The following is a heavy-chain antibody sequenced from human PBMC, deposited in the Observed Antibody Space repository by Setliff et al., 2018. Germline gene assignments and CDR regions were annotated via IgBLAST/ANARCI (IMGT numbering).Heavy chain of an antibody. CDR2: IAPHSYI. D-gene: IGHD3-3*01. CDR1: GFFFSDYE. Sequence: GESLKISCVASGFFFSDYEMNWVRQAPGQGLEWIAHIAPHSYIINYADSVKGRFTVSRDNVKDSLYLEMTSLRVEDTAVYYCARVMISGVGPWFDPWGQGAPVTVSS. CDR3: ARVMISGVGPWFDP. J-gene: IGHJ5*02. V-gene: IGHV3-48*03.